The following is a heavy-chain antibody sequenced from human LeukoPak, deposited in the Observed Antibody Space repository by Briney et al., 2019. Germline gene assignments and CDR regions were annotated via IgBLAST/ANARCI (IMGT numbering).Heavy chain of an antibody. CDR1: GYSISSGYD. D-gene: IGHD3-16*01. V-gene: IGHV4-38-2*02. Sequence: SETLSLTCTVSGYSISSGYDWGWIRQAPGRRLEWLGSISQSGSTYDNPSLKSRVTLSVDTSKNQVSLKLSSVTAADTAVYYCARSEINDYIKYWGQGILVTVSS. CDR3: ARSEINDYIKY. J-gene: IGHJ4*02. CDR2: ISQSGST.